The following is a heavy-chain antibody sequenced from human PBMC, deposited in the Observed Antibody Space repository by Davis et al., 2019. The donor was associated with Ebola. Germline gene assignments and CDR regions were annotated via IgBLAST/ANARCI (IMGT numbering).Heavy chain of an antibody. CDR2: IYYSGST. CDR1: GGSISSSSYY. V-gene: IGHV4-39*01. D-gene: IGHD1-26*01. J-gene: IGHJ6*02. Sequence: MPSETLSLTCTVSGGSISSSSYYWGWIRQPPGKGLEWIGSIYYSGSTYYNPSLKSRVTISVDTSKHQFSLKLSSVTAADTAVYYCARRSQSPYYYYGMDVWGQGTTVTVSS. CDR3: ARRSQSPYYYYGMDV.